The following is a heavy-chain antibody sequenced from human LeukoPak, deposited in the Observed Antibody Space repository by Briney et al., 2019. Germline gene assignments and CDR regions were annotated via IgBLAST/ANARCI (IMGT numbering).Heavy chain of an antibody. CDR2: ISYDGSNK. CDR1: GFTFSSYG. Sequence: PGGSLRLSCAASGFTFSSYGMHWVRQAPGKGLEWVAVISYDGSNKYYADSVKGRFTISRDNSKNTLYLQMNSLRAEDTAVYYCAEDLSSSKYYYYMDVWGKGTTVTVSS. V-gene: IGHV3-30*18. D-gene: IGHD6-6*01. J-gene: IGHJ6*03. CDR3: AEDLSSSKYYYYMDV.